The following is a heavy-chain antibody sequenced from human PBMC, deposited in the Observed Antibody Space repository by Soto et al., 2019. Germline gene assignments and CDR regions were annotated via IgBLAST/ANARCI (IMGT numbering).Heavy chain of an antibody. D-gene: IGHD2-15*01. Sequence: GGSLRLSCAASGFTFSDYYMSWIRQAPGKGLEWVSYISSSGSSLYYADSVKGRFTISRDNAKNSLYLQMNSLRAEDTAVYYCARVLLGSYYYMDVWGKGTTVTVSS. CDR2: ISSSGSSL. CDR1: GFTFSDYY. CDR3: ARVLLGSYYYMDV. V-gene: IGHV3-11*01. J-gene: IGHJ6*03.